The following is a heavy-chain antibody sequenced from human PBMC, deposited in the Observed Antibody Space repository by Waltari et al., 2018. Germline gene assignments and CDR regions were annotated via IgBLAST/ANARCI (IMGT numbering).Heavy chain of an antibody. J-gene: IGHJ4*02. Sequence: QVQLVQSGAEVKKPGASVKVSCKASGYTFTGYYMHWVRQAPGQRLEWMGWINAGNGNTKYSQKFQGRVTITRDTSASTAYMELSSLRSEDTAVYYCARVDRGSGWYTASFDYWGQGTLVTVSS. CDR1: GYTFTGYY. CDR3: ARVDRGSGWYTASFDY. V-gene: IGHV1-3*01. D-gene: IGHD6-19*01. CDR2: INAGNGNT.